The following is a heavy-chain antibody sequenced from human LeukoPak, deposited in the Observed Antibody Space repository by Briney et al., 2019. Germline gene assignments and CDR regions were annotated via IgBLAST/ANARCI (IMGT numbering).Heavy chain of an antibody. CDR2: INHSGST. CDR1: GGSFSGYY. V-gene: IGHV4-34*01. J-gene: IGHJ5*02. CDR3: ARGSGITMVRGVIINWFDP. Sequence: SETLSLTCAVYGGSFSGYYWSWIRQPPGKGLEWIGEINHSGSTNYNPSLKSRGTISVDTSKNQFSLKLSSVPAADTAVYYCARGSGITMVRGVIINWFDPWGQGTLVTVSS. D-gene: IGHD3-10*01.